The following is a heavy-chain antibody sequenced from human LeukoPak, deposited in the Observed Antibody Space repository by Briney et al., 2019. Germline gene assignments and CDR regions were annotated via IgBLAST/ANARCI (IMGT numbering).Heavy chain of an antibody. J-gene: IGHJ5*02. Sequence: PSETLSLTCAVYGGSFSGYYWSWIRQPPGKGLEWIGEINHSGGTNYNPSLKSRVTISVDTSKNQFSLKLSSVIAADTAVYYCARMRSHIWFDPWGQGTLVTVSS. CDR3: ARMRSHIWFDP. CDR1: GGSFSGYY. CDR2: INHSGGT. V-gene: IGHV4-34*01.